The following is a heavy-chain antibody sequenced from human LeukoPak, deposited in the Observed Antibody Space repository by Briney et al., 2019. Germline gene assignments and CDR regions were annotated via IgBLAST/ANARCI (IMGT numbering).Heavy chain of an antibody. V-gene: IGHV1-69*06. J-gene: IGHJ4*02. D-gene: IGHD3-9*01. Sequence: ASVKVSCTASGGTFSSYAISWVRQAPGQGLEWMGGIIPIFGTANYAQKFQGRVTITADKSTSTAYMEMSSLRSEDTAVYYCATNYDILTGYYDYWGQGTLVTVSS. CDR1: GGTFSSYA. CDR3: ATNYDILTGYYDY. CDR2: IIPIFGTA.